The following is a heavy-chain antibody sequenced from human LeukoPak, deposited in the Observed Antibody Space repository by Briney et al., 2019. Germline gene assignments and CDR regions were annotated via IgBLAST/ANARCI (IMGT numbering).Heavy chain of an antibody. CDR1: GYTFTAYY. CDR3: ARDRTASWYGGEDY. Sequence: ASVTLSCKASGYTFTAYYIHWVRQAPRHGLEWVGWIKPNSGDTDYSQNFQGRVTMTRDTSISTTYMELSRLASDDRAIYYCARDRTASWYGGEDYWGQGTLDTVSS. J-gene: IGHJ4*02. CDR2: IKPNSGDT. V-gene: IGHV1-2*02. D-gene: IGHD6-13*01.